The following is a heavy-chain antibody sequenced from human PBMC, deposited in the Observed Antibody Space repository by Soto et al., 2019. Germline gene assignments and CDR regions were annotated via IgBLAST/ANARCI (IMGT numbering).Heavy chain of an antibody. V-gene: IGHV4-34*01. CDR2: INHGGNT. Sequence: SETLSLTCAAYGGSFSGYDWNWIRQPPGKGLEWIGEINHGGNTNYNPSLKSRITISIDTSKNQFFLKLHSVTAADTAVYYCARGRAGNYFYYGLDVWGQGTTVTVSS. J-gene: IGHJ6*02. CDR1: GGSFSGYD. CDR3: ARGRAGNYFYYGLDV.